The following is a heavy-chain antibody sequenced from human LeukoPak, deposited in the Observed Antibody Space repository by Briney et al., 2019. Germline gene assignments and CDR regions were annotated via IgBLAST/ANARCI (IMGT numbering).Heavy chain of an antibody. V-gene: IGHV1-2*02. CDR3: ARGGKIAVKGQLLLLF. CDR1: GYTFTGYY. Sequence: ASVKVSCKASGYTFTGYYVHWVRQAPGQGLEWMGWINPNSGGTNYAQKFQGRVTMTRDTPISTAYMELSRLRSDDTAVYYCARGGKIAVKGQLLLLFWGQGTLVTVSS. J-gene: IGHJ4*02. D-gene: IGHD2-15*01. CDR2: INPNSGGT.